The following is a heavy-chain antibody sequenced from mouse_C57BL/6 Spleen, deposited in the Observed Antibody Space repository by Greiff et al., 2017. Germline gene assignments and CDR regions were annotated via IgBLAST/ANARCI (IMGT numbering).Heavy chain of an antibody. CDR3: ARDGYDVWGFDY. Sequence: EVKVVESGGGLVKPGGSLKLSCAASGFTFSDYGMHWVRQAPEKGLEWVAYISSGSSTIYYADTVKGRFTISRDNAKNTLFLQMTSLRSEDTAMYYCARDGYDVWGFDYWGQGTTLTVSS. D-gene: IGHD2-2*01. J-gene: IGHJ2*01. CDR1: GFTFSDYG. V-gene: IGHV5-17*01. CDR2: ISSGSSTI.